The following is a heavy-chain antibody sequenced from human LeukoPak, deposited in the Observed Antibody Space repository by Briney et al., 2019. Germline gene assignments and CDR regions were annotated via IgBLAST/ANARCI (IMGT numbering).Heavy chain of an antibody. CDR2: ISAYNGNT. CDR3: AREIQKPQYQLLRWAYYYYGMDV. V-gene: IGHV1-18*01. Sequence: GASVKVSCKASGYTFTSYGINWVRQAPGQGLEWMGWISAYNGNTNYAQKLQGRVTMTTDTSTSTAYMELRSLRSDDTAVYYCAREIQKPQYQLLRWAYYYYGMDVWGQGTTVTVSS. J-gene: IGHJ6*02. CDR1: GYTFTSYG. D-gene: IGHD2-2*01.